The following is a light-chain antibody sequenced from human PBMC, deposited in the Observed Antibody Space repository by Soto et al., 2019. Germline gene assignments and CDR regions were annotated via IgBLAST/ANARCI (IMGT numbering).Light chain of an antibody. CDR2: GAS. V-gene: IGKV3-15*01. Sequence: EIVMTQSPATLSVSPGERATLSCRASQSLSSNLAWYQQKPGQAPRLLIYGASTRATGIPARFSGSGSGTEFILTISSLQSEDFAVYYCQQYHNWPITFGHGTPLEIK. J-gene: IGKJ5*01. CDR3: QQYHNWPIT. CDR1: QSLSSN.